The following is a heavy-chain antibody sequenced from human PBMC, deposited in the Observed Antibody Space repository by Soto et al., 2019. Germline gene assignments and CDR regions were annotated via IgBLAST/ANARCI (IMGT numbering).Heavy chain of an antibody. V-gene: IGHV3-66*01. J-gene: IGHJ6*03. D-gene: IGHD4-17*01. Sequence: GGSLRLSCAASGFTVSSNYMSWVRQAPGKGLEWVSVIYSGGSTYYADSVKGRFTISRDNSKNTLYLQMNSLRAEDTAVYYCARATIHDYGPSYYYYYMDVWGKGTTVTVSS. CDR3: ARATIHDYGPSYYYYYMDV. CDR2: IYSGGST. CDR1: GFTVSSNY.